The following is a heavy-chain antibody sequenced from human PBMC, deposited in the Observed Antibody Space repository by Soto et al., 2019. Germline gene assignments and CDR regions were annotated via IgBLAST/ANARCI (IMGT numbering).Heavy chain of an antibody. CDR3: AREGTPGTTDY. CDR1: GFTFSSYS. J-gene: IGHJ4*02. V-gene: IGHV3-64*02. Sequence: PGGSLRLSCAASGFTFSSYSMHWVRQAPGKGLEYVSVINYNGGRTYYVDSVRGRFTISRDNSKNTLYLQMGSLRTEDMAVYYCAREGTPGTTDYWGQGTLVTVSS. D-gene: IGHD1-1*01. CDR2: INYNGGRT.